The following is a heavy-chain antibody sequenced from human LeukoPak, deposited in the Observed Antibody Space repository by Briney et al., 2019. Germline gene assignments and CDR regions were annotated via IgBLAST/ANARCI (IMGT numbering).Heavy chain of an antibody. V-gene: IGHV4-31*03. CDR1: GGSISSGGYY. D-gene: IGHD2-21*02. J-gene: IGHJ6*03. Sequence: SETLSLTCTVSGGSISSGGYYWSWIRQHPGKGLEWIGYIYYSGSTYYNPSLKSRVTISVDTSKNQFSLKLGSVTAADTAVYYCARARPAYCGGDCNYYYYYYMDVWGKGTTVTVSS. CDR3: ARARPAYCGGDCNYYYYYYMDV. CDR2: IYYSGST.